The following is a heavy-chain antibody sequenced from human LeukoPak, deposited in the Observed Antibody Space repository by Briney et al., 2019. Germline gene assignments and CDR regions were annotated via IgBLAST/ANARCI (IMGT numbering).Heavy chain of an antibody. V-gene: IGHV3-21*04. CDR1: GFTFSSYS. Sequence: GGSLRLSCAASGFTFSSYSMNWGRQAPGKGLEWVSSISSSSSYIYYADSVKGRFTISRDNAKNSLYLQMNSLRAEDTAVYYCAKDLTIFGVVIEVWGQGTLVTVSS. CDR2: ISSSSSYI. J-gene: IGHJ4*02. CDR3: AKDLTIFGVVIEV. D-gene: IGHD3-3*01.